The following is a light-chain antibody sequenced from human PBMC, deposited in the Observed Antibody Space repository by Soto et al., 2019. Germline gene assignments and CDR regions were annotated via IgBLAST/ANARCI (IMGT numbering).Light chain of an antibody. CDR1: QSISNY. J-gene: IGKJ1*01. CDR2: AAS. CDR3: QQTYSNPTRT. V-gene: IGKV1-39*01. Sequence: DIQMTQSPSSLSASVGDTVTITCRASQSISNYLNWYQQKPGKAPKLLIYAASSFQSGVPSRFSGSGSGTDFTLTISSLQPGDFATYYCQQTYSNPTRTFGQGTKVDIK.